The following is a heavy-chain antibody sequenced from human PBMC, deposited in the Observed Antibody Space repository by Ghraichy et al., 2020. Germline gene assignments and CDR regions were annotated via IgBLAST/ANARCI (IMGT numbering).Heavy chain of an antibody. J-gene: IGHJ4*02. CDR2: ISYDGSNK. D-gene: IGHD3-10*01. CDR1: GFTFSSYA. Sequence: GGSLRLSCTASGFTFSSYAMHWVRQAPGKGLEWVAVISYDGSNKYYADSVKGRFTISRDNSKNTLYLQMNSLRAEDTAVYYCARGSWAVMVRGVMADLQGNFDYWGQGTLVTVSS. V-gene: IGHV3-30-3*01. CDR3: ARGSWAVMVRGVMADLQGNFDY.